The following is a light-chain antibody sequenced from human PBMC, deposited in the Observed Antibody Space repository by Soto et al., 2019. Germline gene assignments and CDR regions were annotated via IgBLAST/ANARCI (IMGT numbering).Light chain of an antibody. V-gene: IGLV2-23*01. Sequence: QSALTQPASVSGSPGQSITISCTGTSSDVGSYNLVSWYQQHPGKAPKLMIYEGSKRPSGVSNRFSGSNSGNTASLTISGLQAEDEADYYCCSYAGSSTYLVFGGGTKLTVL. CDR1: SSDVGSYNL. CDR3: CSYAGSSTYLV. J-gene: IGLJ2*01. CDR2: EGS.